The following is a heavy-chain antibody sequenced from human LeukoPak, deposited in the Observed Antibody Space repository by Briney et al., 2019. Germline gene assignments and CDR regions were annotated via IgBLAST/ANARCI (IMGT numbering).Heavy chain of an antibody. D-gene: IGHD4-17*01. CDR1: GFTFSSYA. J-gene: IGHJ4*02. CDR2: ISYDGSNK. CDR3: ARDWRYGDSFYFDY. V-gene: IGHV3-30-3*01. Sequence: GGSLRLSCAASGFTFSSYAMHWVRQAPGKGLEWVAVISYDGSNKYYADSVKGRFTISRDNSKNTLYLQMNSLRAEDTAVYYCARDWRYGDSFYFDYWGQGTLVTVSS.